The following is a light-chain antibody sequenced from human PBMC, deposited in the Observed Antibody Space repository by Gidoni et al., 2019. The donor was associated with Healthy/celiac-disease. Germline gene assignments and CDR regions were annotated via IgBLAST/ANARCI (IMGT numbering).Light chain of an antibody. CDR3: QQSYSTPFT. J-gene: IGKJ4*01. CDR2: AAS. V-gene: IGKV1-39*01. Sequence: DIQMTQSPSSLSASVGDRVTITCRASQSISSYLNWYQQKHGKAPKLLIYAASSLQSGVPSRFSGSGSGRDFTLTISSLQPEDFATYYCQQSYSTPFTFGGGTKVEIK. CDR1: QSISSY.